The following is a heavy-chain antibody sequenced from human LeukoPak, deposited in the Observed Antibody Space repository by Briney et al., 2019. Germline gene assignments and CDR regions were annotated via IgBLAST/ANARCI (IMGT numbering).Heavy chain of an antibody. CDR2: IIPIFGTA. CDR3: ARAPKYYDFWSGGLYFDY. J-gene: IGHJ4*02. V-gene: IGHV1-69*13. D-gene: IGHD3-3*01. CDR1: GGTFSSYA. Sequence: ASVKVSCKASGGTFSSYAISWVRQAPGQGLEWMGGIIPIFGTANYAQKFQGRVTITADESTSTAYMELSSLRSEDTAVYYCARAPKYYDFWSGGLYFDYWGQGTLVTVSS.